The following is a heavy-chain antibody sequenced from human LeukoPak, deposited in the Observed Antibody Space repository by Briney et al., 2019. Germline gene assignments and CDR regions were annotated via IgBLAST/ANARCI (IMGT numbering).Heavy chain of an antibody. J-gene: IGHJ5*02. D-gene: IGHD1-26*01. Sequence: GGSLRLSCAASGFTFDDYGMSWVRQAPGKGLEWVSGINWNGGSTGYADSVKGRFTISRDNAKNSLYLQMNSLRAEDTALYHCARRSSSGSYFGFGFDPWGQGTLVTVSS. CDR3: ARRSSSGSYFGFGFDP. V-gene: IGHV3-20*01. CDR2: INWNGGST. CDR1: GFTFDDYG.